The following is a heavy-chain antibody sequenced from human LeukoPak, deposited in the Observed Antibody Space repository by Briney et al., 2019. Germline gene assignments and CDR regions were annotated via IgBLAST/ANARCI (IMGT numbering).Heavy chain of an antibody. D-gene: IGHD2-15*01. CDR1: GFTFSSYA. J-gene: IGHJ5*02. CDR2: ISGSGGST. Sequence: GGSLRLSCAASGFTFSSYAMSWVRQAPGKGLEWVSAISGSGGSTYYADSVKGRFTISRDNSKTTLYLQMNSLRAEDTAVYYCAKNIMYCSGGSCYSGFDPWGQGTLVTVSS. CDR3: AKNIMYCSGGSCYSGFDP. V-gene: IGHV3-23*01.